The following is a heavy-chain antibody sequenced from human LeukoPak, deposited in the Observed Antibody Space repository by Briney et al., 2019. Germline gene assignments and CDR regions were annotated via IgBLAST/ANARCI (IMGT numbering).Heavy chain of an antibody. CDR2: VSHTGAT. Sequence: SETLSLTCSVSGASMNGYFWNWVRQTPEKGLEWIGYVSHTGATTSNPTLKSRVSITIDTSKSQISLTMTSVTAADSALYYRARDRRGSFYTFDLWGPGTIVSVS. D-gene: IGHD1-26*01. J-gene: IGHJ3*01. CDR3: ARDRRGSFYTFDL. V-gene: IGHV4-59*01. CDR1: GASMNGYF.